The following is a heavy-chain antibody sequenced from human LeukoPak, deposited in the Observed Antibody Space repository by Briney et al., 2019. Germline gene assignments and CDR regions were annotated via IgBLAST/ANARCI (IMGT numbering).Heavy chain of an antibody. J-gene: IGHJ4*02. D-gene: IGHD3/OR15-3a*01. Sequence: GSLRLSCTASGFTFGDYAMSWVRQAPGKGLEWIVFIKSKAYGGTTEYAASVKGRFTISRDDSKSIAYLQMNSLKTEDTAVYYCTRDRFSDFWTGYLYFDYWGQGTLVTVSS. CDR2: IKSKAYGGTT. CDR1: GFTFGDYA. CDR3: TRDRFSDFWTGYLYFDY. V-gene: IGHV3-49*04.